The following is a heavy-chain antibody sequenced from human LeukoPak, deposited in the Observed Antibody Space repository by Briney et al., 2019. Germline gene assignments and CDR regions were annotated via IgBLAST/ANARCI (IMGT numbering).Heavy chain of an antibody. J-gene: IGHJ6*03. Sequence: ASVKVSCKASGGTFSSYAISWVRQAPGQGLEWMGGIIPIFGTANYAQKFQGRVTITTDESTSTAYMELSSLRSEDTAVYYCAIRTLYSSHDPYSYYYYMDVWGKGTTVSVSS. CDR3: AIRTLYSSHDPYSYYYYMDV. D-gene: IGHD6-13*01. V-gene: IGHV1-69*05. CDR2: IIPIFGTA. CDR1: GGTFSSYA.